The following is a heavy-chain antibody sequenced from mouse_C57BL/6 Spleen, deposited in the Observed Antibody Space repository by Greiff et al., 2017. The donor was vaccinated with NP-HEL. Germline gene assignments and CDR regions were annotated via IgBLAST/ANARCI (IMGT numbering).Heavy chain of an antibody. CDR2: IYPGSGST. CDR3: ARRGEYGSSCDFDY. D-gene: IGHD1-1*01. Sequence: VQLQQSGAELVKPGASVKMSCKASGYTFTSYWITWVKQRPGQGLEWIGDIYPGSGSTNYNEKFKGKATLTVDRSSSTAYMHLSSLTSEDSAVYYCARRGEYGSSCDFDYWGQGTTLTVSS. CDR1: GYTFTSYW. J-gene: IGHJ2*01. V-gene: IGHV1-55*01.